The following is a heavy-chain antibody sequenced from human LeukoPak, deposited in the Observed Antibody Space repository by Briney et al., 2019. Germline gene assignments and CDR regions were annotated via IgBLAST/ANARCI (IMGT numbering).Heavy chain of an antibody. CDR1: GFTFSSYE. Sequence: GGSLRLSCAASGFTFSSYEMNWVRQAPGKGLEWVSYISSSGSTIYYADSVKGRFTISRDNAKNSLYLRMNSLRAEDTAVYYCARVLTVYYYGMDVWGQGTAVTVSS. CDR3: ARVLTVYYYGMDV. V-gene: IGHV3-48*03. J-gene: IGHJ6*02. CDR2: ISSSGSTI.